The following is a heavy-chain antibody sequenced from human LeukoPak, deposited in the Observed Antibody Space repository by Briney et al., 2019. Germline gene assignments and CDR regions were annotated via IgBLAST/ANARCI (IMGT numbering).Heavy chain of an antibody. D-gene: IGHD3-10*01. V-gene: IGHV4-34*01. Sequence: PSETLSLTCAVYGGSFSGYYWSWIRQPPGKGLEWIGEINHSGSTNYNPSLKSRVTISVDTSKNQFSPKLSSVTAADTAVYYCARVGYYYGFANDYWGQGTLVTVSS. CDR2: INHSGST. CDR3: ARVGYYYGFANDY. CDR1: GGSFSGYY. J-gene: IGHJ4*02.